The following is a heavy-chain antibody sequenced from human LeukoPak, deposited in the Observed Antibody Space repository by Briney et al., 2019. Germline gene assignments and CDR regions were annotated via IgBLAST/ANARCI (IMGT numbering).Heavy chain of an antibody. V-gene: IGHV1-18*01. CDR3: ARGIDSGSSPLGTFEI. CDR1: GYSFTTFG. D-gene: IGHD1-26*01. CDR2: ISAYNGNT. Sequence: EASVKVSCKASGYSFTTFGITWVRQAPGQGLEWMGWISAYNGNTNYAQKLQGRVTMTTDTSTSTAYMELRSLRSDDTAIYYCARGIDSGSSPLGTFEIWGQGTMVTVSS. J-gene: IGHJ3*02.